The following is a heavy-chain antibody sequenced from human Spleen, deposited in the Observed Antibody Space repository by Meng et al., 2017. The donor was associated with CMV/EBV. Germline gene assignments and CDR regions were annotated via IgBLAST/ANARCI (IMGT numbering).Heavy chain of an antibody. Sequence: SLRLSCAASGFPFSSYAMHWVRQAPAKGLEWVAVISYDGSNKYYADAVKGRFTISRANSENTLYLQMDSLGPEATAVYFCARARIYPPKALSPYLDYWGQGTLVTVSS. D-gene: IGHD5/OR15-5a*01. CDR3: ARARIYPPKALSPYLDY. V-gene: IGHV3-30-3*01. CDR2: ISYDGSNK. J-gene: IGHJ4*02. CDR1: GFPFSSYA.